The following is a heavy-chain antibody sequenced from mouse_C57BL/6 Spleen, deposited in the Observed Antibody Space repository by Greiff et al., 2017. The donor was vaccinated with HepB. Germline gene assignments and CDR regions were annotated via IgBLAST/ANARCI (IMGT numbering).Heavy chain of an antibody. CDR1: GYTFTSYG. D-gene: IGHD1-1*01. CDR2: IYPRSGNT. J-gene: IGHJ4*01. Sequence: VQLQQSGAELARPGASVKLSCKASGYTFTSYGISWVKQSTGQGLEWIGEIYPRSGNTYYNEKFKGKATLTADKSSSTAYMELRSLTSEDSAVYFCARGGSYGYAMDYWGQGTSVTVSS. CDR3: ARGGSYGYAMDY. V-gene: IGHV1-81*01.